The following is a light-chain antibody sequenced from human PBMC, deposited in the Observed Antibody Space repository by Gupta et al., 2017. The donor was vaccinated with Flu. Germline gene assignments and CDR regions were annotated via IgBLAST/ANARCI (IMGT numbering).Light chain of an antibody. J-gene: IGLJ1*01. CDR3: SAQARRFYV. CDR1: SSDIGDGSY. V-gene: IGLV2-14*03. Sequence: QSALTQPASVSGSPGQSITISCTGISSDIGDGSYVSWYRQYPDNAPVLIIYGVTRRASGVPNRFSGSKSGDTASLTISRLQAEDEDDYYCSAQARRFYVFGPGTKVTVL. CDR2: GVT.